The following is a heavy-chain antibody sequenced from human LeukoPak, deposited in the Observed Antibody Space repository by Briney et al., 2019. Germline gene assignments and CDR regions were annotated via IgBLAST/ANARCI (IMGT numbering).Heavy chain of an antibody. CDR3: ARDGSGWYEGVFDY. CDR1: GFTFSSYS. J-gene: IGHJ4*02. CDR2: ISSSSSTI. Sequence: GGSLRLSCAASGFTFSSYSMNWVRQAPGKGLEWVSYISSSSSTIYYADSVKGRFTISRDNAKNSLYLQMNSLRAEDTAVYYCARDGSGWYEGVFDYWGQGTLVTVSS. D-gene: IGHD6-19*01. V-gene: IGHV3-48*01.